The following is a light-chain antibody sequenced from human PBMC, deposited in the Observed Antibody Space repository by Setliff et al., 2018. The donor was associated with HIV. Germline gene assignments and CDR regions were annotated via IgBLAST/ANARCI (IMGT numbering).Light chain of an antibody. CDR3: SSYTSSSTHV. J-gene: IGLJ1*01. Sequence: QSALAQPASVSGSPGQSITISCTGTSSDVGGYNYVSWYQQHPGKAPKVIIYEVNNRPSGVSNRFSGSKSGNTASLTISGLQAEDEADYYCSSYTSSSTHVFGTGTKVTVL. CDR1: SSDVGGYNY. V-gene: IGLV2-14*01. CDR2: EVN.